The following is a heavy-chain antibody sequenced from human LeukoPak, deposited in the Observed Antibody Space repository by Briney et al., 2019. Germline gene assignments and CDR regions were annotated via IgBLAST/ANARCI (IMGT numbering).Heavy chain of an antibody. CDR1: GGSISSSNW. J-gene: IGHJ3*02. CDR3: ARRPPALGAFDI. D-gene: IGHD6-6*01. CDR2: IYHSGST. Sequence: SETLSLTCAVSGGSISSSNWWSWVRQPPGKGLEWIGEIYHSGSTNYNPSLKSRVTISADTSKNQFSLKVSSVTAADTAVYYCARRPPALGAFDIWGQGTMVSVSS. V-gene: IGHV4-4*02.